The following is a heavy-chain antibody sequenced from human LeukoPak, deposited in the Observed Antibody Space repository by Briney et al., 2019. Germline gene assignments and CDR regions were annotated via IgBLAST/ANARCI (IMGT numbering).Heavy chain of an antibody. J-gene: IGHJ4*02. Sequence: ASVKVSCKASGGTFSSYAISWVRQAPGQGLEWMGGIIPIFGTANYAQKFQGRVTITADESTSTAYMELSSLRSEDTAVYYCARGPRFPPESYFDYWGQGTLVTVSS. D-gene: IGHD3-10*01. CDR1: GGTFSSYA. V-gene: IGHV1-69*13. CDR3: ARGPRFPPESYFDY. CDR2: IIPIFGTA.